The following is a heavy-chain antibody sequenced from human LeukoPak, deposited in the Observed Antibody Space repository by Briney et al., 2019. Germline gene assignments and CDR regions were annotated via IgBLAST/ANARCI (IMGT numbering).Heavy chain of an antibody. D-gene: IGHD3-10*01. J-gene: IGHJ4*02. CDR1: GFTFSSYW. CDR2: IRYDGSNK. CDR3: ARTYMVRGVINY. V-gene: IGHV3-30*02. Sequence: GGSLRLSCAASGFTFSSYWMSWVRQAPGKGLEWVAFIRYDGSNKYYADSVKGRFTISRDNSKNTLYLQMNSLRAEDTAVYYCARTYMVRGVINYWGQGTLVTVSS.